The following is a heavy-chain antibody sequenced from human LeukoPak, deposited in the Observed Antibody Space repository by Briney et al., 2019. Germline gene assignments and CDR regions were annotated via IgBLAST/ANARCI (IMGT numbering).Heavy chain of an antibody. CDR2: IYSDSST. V-gene: IGHV3-66*01. CDR1: GFTVSSKY. Sequence: GGSLRLSCAASGFTVSSKYMCWVRQAPGKGLEWVSVIYSDSSTYYADSEKGRFTISRDISKNTLYLQMSSLRAEDTGLYYCARASGYYVYYYYGMDVWGQGTTVSVSS. D-gene: IGHD3-22*01. CDR3: ARASGYYVYYYYGMDV. J-gene: IGHJ6*02.